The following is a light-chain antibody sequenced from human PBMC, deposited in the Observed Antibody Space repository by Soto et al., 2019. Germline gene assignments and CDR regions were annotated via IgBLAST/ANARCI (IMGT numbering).Light chain of an antibody. CDR3: QQRSNWPLT. J-gene: IGKJ4*01. CDR1: QSFRAL. V-gene: IGKV3-11*01. CDR2: DAY. Sequence: EVVLTQSPVTLSLSPGERATLSCRASQSFRALLAWYQQKPGQAPRLLIYDAYNRPTGIPPRFSGSGSGTDFTLTISSLEPEDSAVYYCQQRSNWPLTFGGGTKVEIK.